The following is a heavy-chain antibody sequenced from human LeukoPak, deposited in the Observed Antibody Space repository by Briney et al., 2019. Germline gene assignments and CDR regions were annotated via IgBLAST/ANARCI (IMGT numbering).Heavy chain of an antibody. CDR1: GYTFTSSE. CDR3: ARGRSGLAAAGTYDY. V-gene: IGHV1-8*01. CDR2: INPNSGRT. D-gene: IGHD6-13*01. Sequence: ASVKVSCKASGYTFTSSEINWVRQAAGQGLEWMGWINPNSGRTGYAQKFQGRVTMTANTSISTAYMELSSLRFDDTAVYYCARGRSGLAAAGTYDYWGQGTLITVSS. J-gene: IGHJ4*02.